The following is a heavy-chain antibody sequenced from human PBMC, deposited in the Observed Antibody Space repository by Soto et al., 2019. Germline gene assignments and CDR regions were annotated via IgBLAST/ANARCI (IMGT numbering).Heavy chain of an antibody. CDR3: AKDDTPAGVQWLVPGYYGMDV. J-gene: IGHJ6*02. D-gene: IGHD6-19*01. CDR1: GFTFSSYG. CDR2: ISYDGSNK. V-gene: IGHV3-30*18. Sequence: GGSLRLSCAASGFTFSSYGMHWVRQAPGKGLEWVAVISYDGSNKYYADSVKGRFTISRDNSKNTLYLQMNSLRAEDTAVYYCAKDDTPAGVQWLVPGYYGMDVWGQGTTVTVSS.